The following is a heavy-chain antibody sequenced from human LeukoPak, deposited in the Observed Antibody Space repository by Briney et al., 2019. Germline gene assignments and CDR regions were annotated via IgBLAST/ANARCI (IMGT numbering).Heavy chain of an antibody. Sequence: SETLSLTCTVSGGSISSSSYYWGWTRQPPGKGLEWIGSIYYSGSTYYKPSLKSRVTISVDTSKNQFSLKLSSVTAADTAVYYCARQDCSSSSCYLGAFDIWGQGTMVTVSS. CDR1: GGSISSSSYY. CDR2: IYYSGST. CDR3: ARQDCSSSSCYLGAFDI. D-gene: IGHD2-2*01. J-gene: IGHJ3*02. V-gene: IGHV4-39*01.